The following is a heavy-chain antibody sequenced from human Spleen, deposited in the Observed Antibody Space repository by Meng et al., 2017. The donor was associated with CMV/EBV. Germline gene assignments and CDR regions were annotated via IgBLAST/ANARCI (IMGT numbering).Heavy chain of an antibody. J-gene: IGHJ4*02. Sequence: FTASVYGFPSYYLYWVRQAPGQGREWMGRINPSGGSTSYGRKLKGRVTMTRDTSTSTVYMELSSLRSEDTAVYYCARDLYSEIDWGQGTLVTVSS. CDR3: ARDLYSEID. V-gene: IGHV1-46*04. D-gene: IGHD6-13*01. CDR2: INPSGGST. CDR1: VYGFPSYY.